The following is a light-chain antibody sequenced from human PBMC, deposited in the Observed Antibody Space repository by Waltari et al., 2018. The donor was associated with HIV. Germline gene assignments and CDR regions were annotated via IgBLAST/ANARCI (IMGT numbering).Light chain of an antibody. CDR1: QSVSNSY. V-gene: IGKV3-20*01. CDR2: GAS. CDR3: QQYGSSLFT. Sequence: EIVLTQSPGTLSLSPGERATLSCRASQSVSNSYLAWYQQKSGQAPRLLIYGASSRATGIPDRFSGSGSGADFTLTISRLEPEDFTMYYCQQYGSSLFTFGPGTKVDIK. J-gene: IGKJ3*01.